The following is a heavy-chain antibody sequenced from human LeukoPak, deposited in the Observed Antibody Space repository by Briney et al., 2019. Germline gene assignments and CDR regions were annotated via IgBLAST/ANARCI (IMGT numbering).Heavy chain of an antibody. CDR3: ASKSRYYYYMDV. CDR1: GGSVSDYY. CDR2: IYHTGST. J-gene: IGHJ6*03. Sequence: SETLSLTCTISGGSVSDYYWSWIRQSPGKGLEWIGYIYHTGSTSYSPSLKSRVTISADTSQNQFSLKLSSVTAADTAVYYCASKSRYYYYMDVWGKGTTVTVPS. V-gene: IGHV4-59*02.